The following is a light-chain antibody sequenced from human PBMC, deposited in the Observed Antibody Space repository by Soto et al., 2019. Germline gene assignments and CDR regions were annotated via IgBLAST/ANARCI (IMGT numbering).Light chain of an antibody. CDR2: AAS. Sequence: DIQMTQSPSSLSASVGDRVTITCRASQSISSYLNWYQQKPGKAPKLLIYAASSLQSGVPSRFSGSGSGTDFTLTISSLQPEDFETYYCQQSYRTPWKFGKGTKVDIX. CDR1: QSISSY. V-gene: IGKV1-39*01. J-gene: IGKJ1*01. CDR3: QQSYRTPWK.